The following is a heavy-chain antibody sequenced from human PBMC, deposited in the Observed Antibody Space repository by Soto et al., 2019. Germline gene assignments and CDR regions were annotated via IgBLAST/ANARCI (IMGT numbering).Heavy chain of an antibody. CDR3: ASGVFGLVSPVIGGY. J-gene: IGHJ4*02. CDR1: GFTFSSYS. D-gene: IGHD3-3*01. CDR2: ISRTSNYI. V-gene: IGHV3-21*01. Sequence: GGSLRLSCAASGFTFSSYSMNWVRQAPGKGLEWVSPISRTSNYIYYTDSVKGRFTISRDNAKNSIYLQMNSLRAEDTATYYCASGVFGLVSPVIGGYWGQGTLVTVSS.